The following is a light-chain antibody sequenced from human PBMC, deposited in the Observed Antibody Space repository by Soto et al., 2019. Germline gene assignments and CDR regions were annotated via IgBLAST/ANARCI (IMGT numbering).Light chain of an antibody. CDR1: SSDVGAYNF. J-gene: IGLJ1*01. V-gene: IGLV2-14*01. Sequence: QSALTQPASVSGSPGQSITISCSGTSSDVGAYNFVSWYQVHPGRAPKHIISEVTVRPSGVSHRFSGSKSGNSASLTISGLQAEDEADYYCTSYTTTNTPYVFGSGTKLTVL. CDR3: TSYTTTNTPYV. CDR2: EVT.